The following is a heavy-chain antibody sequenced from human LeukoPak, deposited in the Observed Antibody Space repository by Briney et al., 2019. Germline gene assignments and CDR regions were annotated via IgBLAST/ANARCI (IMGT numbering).Heavy chain of an antibody. CDR2: IHTSGTT. J-gene: IGHJ3*02. D-gene: IGHD1-26*01. Sequence: SETLSLTCSVSRGSISTYYWSWIRQPAGKGLEGVGRIHTSGTTTYNPSLTSRVTMSLDTSKNQFSLKLISVTAADTAVYYCARRAPIVAAGDAFDIWGPGTMVTVSS. CDR1: RGSISTYY. CDR3: ARRAPIVAAGDAFDI. V-gene: IGHV4-4*07.